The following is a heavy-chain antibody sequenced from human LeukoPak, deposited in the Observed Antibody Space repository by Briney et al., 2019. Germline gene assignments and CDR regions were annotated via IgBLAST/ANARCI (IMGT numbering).Heavy chain of an antibody. D-gene: IGHD6-19*01. V-gene: IGHV3-23*01. CDR1: GFNFSCYA. Sequence: GGSLRCSCAASGFNFSCYAMSWVGQAPLLGLHWVSAFSGSGGSPYYADSVKGRFTISRDNSKNTLYLQMNSLRAEDTAVYYCARGYSSGWYDPGHYYYYGMDVWGQGTTVTVSS. J-gene: IGHJ6*02. CDR2: FSGSGGSP. CDR3: ARGYSSGWYDPGHYYYYGMDV.